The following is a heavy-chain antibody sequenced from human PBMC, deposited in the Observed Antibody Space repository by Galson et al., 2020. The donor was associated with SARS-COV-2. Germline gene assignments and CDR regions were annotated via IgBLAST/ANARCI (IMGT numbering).Heavy chain of an antibody. CDR3: ATALAGYFDY. CDR2: IIPIFGKT. CDR1: GGTVSTYP. J-gene: IGHJ4*02. Sequence: ASVKVSSKASGGTVSTYPISWVRQAPGQGLEWMGRIIPIFGKTNYAQKFQGRLTITADKSTSTAYMELSSLRSEDTAVYYCATALAGYFDYWGQGSLVTVSA. V-gene: IGHV1-69*06.